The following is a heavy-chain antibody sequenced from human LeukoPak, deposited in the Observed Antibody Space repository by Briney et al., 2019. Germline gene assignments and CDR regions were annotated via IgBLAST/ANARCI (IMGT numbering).Heavy chain of an antibody. CDR2: INPNSGGT. CDR1: GYTFTVCY. Sequence: ASVNVSFTASGYTFTVCYMHWVRQAPGQGLEWMGWINPNSGGTNYAQKFQGRVTMTRDTAISTAYIELSRLRSDDTAVYYCARGGIAVELRSYYYGMDVWGQGTTVTVSS. J-gene: IGHJ6*02. D-gene: IGHD6-19*01. V-gene: IGHV1-2*02. CDR3: ARGGIAVELRSYYYGMDV.